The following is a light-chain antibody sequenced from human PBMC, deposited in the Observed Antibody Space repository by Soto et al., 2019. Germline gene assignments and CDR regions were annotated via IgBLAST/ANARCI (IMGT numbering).Light chain of an antibody. CDR2: DAS. V-gene: IGKV3-15*01. Sequence: TKYLTTLFAPAPDTATLSFRASQSVSSHLAWYQHKPGQAPRLLFYDASTRATGIPARFSGSGSGTEFTLTISSLQSEDFAVYYCQQDHVWTITFGQGTRLEIK. CDR3: QQDHVWTIT. CDR1: QSVSSH. J-gene: IGKJ5*01.